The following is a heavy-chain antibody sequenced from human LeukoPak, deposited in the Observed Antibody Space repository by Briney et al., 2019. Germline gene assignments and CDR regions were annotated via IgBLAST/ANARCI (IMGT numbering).Heavy chain of an antibody. V-gene: IGHV4-31*03. CDR3: ARGLVGLYGMDV. J-gene: IGHJ6*02. CDR1: GGSISSGGYY. D-gene: IGHD1-26*01. CDR2: IYYSGST. Sequence: PSQTLSLTCTVSGGSISSGGYYWSWIRQHPGKGLEWIGYIYYSGSTYYNPSLKSRVTISVDTSKNQLSLKLSSVTAADTAVYYCARGLVGLYGMDVWGQGTTVTVSS.